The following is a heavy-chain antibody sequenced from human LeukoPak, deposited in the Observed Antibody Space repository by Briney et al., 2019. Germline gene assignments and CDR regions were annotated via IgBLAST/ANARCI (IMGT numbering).Heavy chain of an antibody. Sequence: PGGSLRLSCAASGFTFSSYAMHWVRQAPGKGLEWVAVISYDGSNKYYADSVKGRFTISRDNSKNTLYLQMNSLRAEDTAVYCCADTVGVIDYWGQGTLVTVSS. CDR3: ADTVGVIDY. D-gene: IGHD3-22*01. J-gene: IGHJ4*02. CDR1: GFTFSSYA. V-gene: IGHV3-30-3*01. CDR2: ISYDGSNK.